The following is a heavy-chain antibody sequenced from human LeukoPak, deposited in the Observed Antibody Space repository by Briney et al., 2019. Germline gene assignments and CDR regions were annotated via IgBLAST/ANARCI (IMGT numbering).Heavy chain of an antibody. V-gene: IGHV3-9*01. CDR1: GFTFHQYA. J-gene: IGHJ4*02. Sequence: GGSLRLSCAASGFTFHQYAIHWVRQVPGKGLEWVSGISWNSGSIGYADSVRGRFTISIDNAKNSVYLQMNSLRAEDTALYYCAKDKAPLYSGYDWDLDFWGQGTLVIVSS. CDR2: ISWNSGSI. D-gene: IGHD5-12*01. CDR3: AKDKAPLYSGYDWDLDF.